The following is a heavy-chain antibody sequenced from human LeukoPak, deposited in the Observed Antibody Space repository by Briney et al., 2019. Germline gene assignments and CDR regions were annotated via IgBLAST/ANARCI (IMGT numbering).Heavy chain of an antibody. CDR2: IKQDGSEK. CDR1: GFTFSYYW. V-gene: IGHV3-7*01. D-gene: IGHD4/OR15-4a*01. J-gene: IGHJ4*02. CDR3: ARIGAY. Sequence: GGSLRLSCAASGFTFSYYWMSWVRQAPGKGLEWVANIKQDGSEKYYVDSVKGRFTISRDNAKNSLYLQMSSLRAEDTAVYYCARIGAYWGRGTLVTVSS.